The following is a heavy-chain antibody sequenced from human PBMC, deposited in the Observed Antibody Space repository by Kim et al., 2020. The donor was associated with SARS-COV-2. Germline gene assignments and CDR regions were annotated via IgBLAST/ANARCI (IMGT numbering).Heavy chain of an antibody. CDR3: AREYDILTGYYERRGAFDI. J-gene: IGHJ3*02. CDR2: IYPGDSDT. Sequence: GESLKISCKGSGYSFTSYWIGWVRQMPGKGLEWMGIIYPGDSDTRYSPSFQGQVTISADKSISTAYLQWSSLKASDTAMYYCAREYDILTGYYERRGAFDIWGQGTMVTVSS. D-gene: IGHD3-9*01. CDR1: GYSFTSYW. V-gene: IGHV5-51*01.